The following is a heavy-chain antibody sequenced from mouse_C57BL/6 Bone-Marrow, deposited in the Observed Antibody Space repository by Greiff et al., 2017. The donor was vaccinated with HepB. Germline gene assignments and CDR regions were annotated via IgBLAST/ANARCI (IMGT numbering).Heavy chain of an antibody. J-gene: IGHJ4*01. V-gene: IGHV5-12*01. D-gene: IGHD1-1*01. Sequence: EVQLVESGGGLVQPGGSLKLSCAASGFTFSDYYMYWVRQTPEKRLEWVAYISNGGGSTYYPDTVKGRFTISRDNAKNTLYLQMSRLKSEDTAMYYCARPRSSYGAMDYWGQGTSVTVSS. CDR2: ISNGGGST. CDR3: ARPRSSYGAMDY. CDR1: GFTFSDYY.